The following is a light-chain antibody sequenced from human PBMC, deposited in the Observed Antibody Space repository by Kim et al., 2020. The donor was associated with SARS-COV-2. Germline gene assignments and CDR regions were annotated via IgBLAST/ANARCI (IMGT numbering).Light chain of an antibody. CDR2: GAS. Sequence: EIVMTQSPATLSLSPGERATLSCRASQSISRSLAWYQQKPGQAPRVLIYGASARATGIPARFSGSGSGTEFTLTISNVQSEDFAVYYCQQYAYWRAFGQGTRLEIK. V-gene: IGKV3-15*01. J-gene: IGKJ5*01. CDR1: QSISRS. CDR3: QQYAYWRA.